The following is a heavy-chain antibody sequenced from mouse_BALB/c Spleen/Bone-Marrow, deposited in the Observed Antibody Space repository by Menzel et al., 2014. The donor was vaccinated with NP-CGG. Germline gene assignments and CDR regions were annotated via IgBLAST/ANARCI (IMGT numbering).Heavy chain of an antibody. CDR1: GYSFTGYF. V-gene: IGHV1-20*02. Sequence: EVQGVESGPELVKPGASVKISCKASGYSFTGYFMNWVMQSHGKSLEWIGRINPYNGDTFYNQKFKGKATLTVDKSSSTAHRELRSLASEDSAVYYCARGEDYGRGSWFAYWGQGTLVTVS. J-gene: IGHJ3*01. CDR2: INPYNGDT. D-gene: IGHD2-4*01. CDR3: ARGEDYGRGSWFAY.